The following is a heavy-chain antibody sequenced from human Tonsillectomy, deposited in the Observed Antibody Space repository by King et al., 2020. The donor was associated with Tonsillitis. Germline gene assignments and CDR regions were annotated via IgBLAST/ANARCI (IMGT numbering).Heavy chain of an antibody. J-gene: IGHJ3*02. V-gene: IGHV4-34*01. Sequence: VQLQQWGAGLLKPSETLSLTCAVYGGSFSGYYWSWSRQSPGKGLEWVGEINHSGSTNNNPSLKRRVTISVDTSTNHFSLKQSSVTAADTAVYYCARGGYTYAYRNDAFDIWGQGTMVTVSS. CDR1: GGSFSGYY. D-gene: IGHD3-16*01. CDR3: ARGGYTYAYRNDAFDI. CDR2: INHSGST.